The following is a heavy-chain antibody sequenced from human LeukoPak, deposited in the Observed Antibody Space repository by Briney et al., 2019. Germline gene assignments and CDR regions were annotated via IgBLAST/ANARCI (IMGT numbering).Heavy chain of an antibody. V-gene: IGHV3-53*01. Sequence: GGSLRLSCAASGFIVSNNYMNWVRQAPGKGLEWVSIIYSGGGTYYADSVKGRFTISRDNSKNTLYLQMNSLRAEDTAVYYCARRGYYDSSGYFDYWGQGTLVTVSS. J-gene: IGHJ4*02. CDR2: IYSGGGT. CDR3: ARRGYYDSSGYFDY. CDR1: GFIVSNNY. D-gene: IGHD3-22*01.